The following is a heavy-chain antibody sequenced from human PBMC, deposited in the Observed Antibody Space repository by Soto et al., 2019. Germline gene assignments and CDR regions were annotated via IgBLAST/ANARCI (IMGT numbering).Heavy chain of an antibody. D-gene: IGHD3-3*01. CDR3: VRQYFDFWTDYPDFDY. V-gene: IGHV1-18*04. Sequence: QVQLVQSGAEMKRPGASVKVSCKASGYTFSKYDVSWVRQAPGQGLEWLGLISPNSGRASYSEKFQGRVTMSTDTPTTTACLELRSLRSDDTAVYYCVRQYFDFWTDYPDFDYWGQGTLVTVSS. CDR2: ISPNSGRA. CDR1: GYTFSKYD. J-gene: IGHJ4*02.